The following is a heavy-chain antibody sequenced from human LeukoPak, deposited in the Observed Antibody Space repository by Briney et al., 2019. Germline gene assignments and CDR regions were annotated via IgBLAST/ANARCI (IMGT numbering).Heavy chain of an antibody. V-gene: IGHV4-39*01. CDR3: ASQPYYESSGYYFY. CDR1: GGSVSSTSYY. Sequence: SETLSLTCTVSGGSVSSTSYYWGWVRQPPGKGLEWIGSIYYTESTYYNPSLKSRATISIDTSKNQFSLKLSSVTAADTAIYYCASQPYYESSGYYFYWGQGTLVTVSS. D-gene: IGHD3-22*01. CDR2: IYYTEST. J-gene: IGHJ4*02.